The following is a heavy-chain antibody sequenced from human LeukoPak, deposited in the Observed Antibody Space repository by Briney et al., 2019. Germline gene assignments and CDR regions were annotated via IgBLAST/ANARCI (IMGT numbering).Heavy chain of an antibody. CDR3: ARQLCSGDSSSWSRLYYYYYYGMDV. Sequence: SETLSLTCAVYGGSFSGYYWSWIRQPPGKGLEWIGEINHSGSTNYNPSLKSRVTISVDTSKNQLSLKLSSVTAADTAVYYCARQLCSGDSSSWSRLYYYYYYGMDVWGQGTTVTVSS. V-gene: IGHV4-34*01. CDR2: INHSGST. D-gene: IGHD6-13*01. J-gene: IGHJ6*02. CDR1: GGSFSGYY.